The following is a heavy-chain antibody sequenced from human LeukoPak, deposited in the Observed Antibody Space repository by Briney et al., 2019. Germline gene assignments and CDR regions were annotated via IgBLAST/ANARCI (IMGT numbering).Heavy chain of an antibody. J-gene: IGHJ3*02. CDR1: GFTFSSYW. V-gene: IGHV3-74*01. CDR2: INGDGSTT. CDR3: ARSDNGFDI. D-gene: IGHD5-12*01. Sequence: PGGSLRLSCAASGFTFSSYWMSWVRQAPGKGLVWVSRINGDGSTTTYADSVKGRFTISRDNAKNTLYLQLNSLRAEDTAVYYCARSDNGFDIWGQGTMVTVSS.